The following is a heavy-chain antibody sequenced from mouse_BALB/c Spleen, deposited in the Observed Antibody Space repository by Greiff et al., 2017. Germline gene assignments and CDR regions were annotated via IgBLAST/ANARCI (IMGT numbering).Heavy chain of an antibody. CDR1: GYTFTSYW. CDR3: ASMITRAMDY. J-gene: IGHJ4*01. D-gene: IGHD2-4*01. CDR2: INPSTGYT. Sequence: VQLQQSGAELAKPGASVKMSCKASGYTFTSYWMHWVKQRPGQGLEWIGYINPSTGYTEYNQKFKDKATLTADKSSSTAYMQLSSLTSEDSAVYYCASMITRAMDYWGQGTSVTVSS. V-gene: IGHV1-7*01.